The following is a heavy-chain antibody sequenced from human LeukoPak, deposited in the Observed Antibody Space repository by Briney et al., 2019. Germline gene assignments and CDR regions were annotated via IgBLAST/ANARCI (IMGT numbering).Heavy chain of an antibody. D-gene: IGHD6-19*01. V-gene: IGHV4-39*01. CDR2: IYYSGST. CDR3: ALAVSGRVDY. Sequence: SETLSLTCTVSGASISSSGYYWGWVRQPPGKGLEWIGTIYYSGSTYYNPSLKSRVTISVDTSKNQFSLKLSSVTAADTAMYYCALAVSGRVDYWGQGTLVTVSS. CDR1: GASISSSGYY. J-gene: IGHJ4*02.